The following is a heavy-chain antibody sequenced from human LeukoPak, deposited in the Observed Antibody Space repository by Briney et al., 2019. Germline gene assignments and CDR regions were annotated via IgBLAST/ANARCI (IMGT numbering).Heavy chain of an antibody. V-gene: IGHV1-69*13. CDR3: ARAYCGGDCYSDYYYGMDV. D-gene: IGHD2-21*02. J-gene: IGHJ6*02. CDR1: GGTFSSYA. CDR2: IIPIFGTA. Sequence: SVKVSCKASGGTFSSYAISWVRQAPGQGLEWMGGIIPIFGTANYAQKFQGRVTITADESTSTAYMELSSLRSEDTAVYYCARAYCGGDCYSDYYYGMDVWGQGTTVTVSS.